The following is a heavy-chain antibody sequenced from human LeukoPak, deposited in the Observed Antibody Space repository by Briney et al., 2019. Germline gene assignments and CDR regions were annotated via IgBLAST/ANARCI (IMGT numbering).Heavy chain of an antibody. J-gene: IGHJ2*01. V-gene: IGHV3-21*01. D-gene: IGHD4-17*01. CDR1: GLTFSRYS. CDR3: ATPANDYGDRNWYFDL. Sequence: GGSLRLSCAASGLTFSRYSMHGVRQAPGKGLEWVSSVSSSEDYIYYADSVKGRFTISRDNAENSLYLQMNSPKAEDTAVYYCATPANDYGDRNWYFDLWGRGTLVTVSS. CDR2: VSSSEDYI.